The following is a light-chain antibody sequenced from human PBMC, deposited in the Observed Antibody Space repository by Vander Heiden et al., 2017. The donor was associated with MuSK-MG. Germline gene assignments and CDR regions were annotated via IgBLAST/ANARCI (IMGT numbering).Light chain of an antibody. CDR3: AAWDDSLDGLI. CDR1: SSNIGSNF. Sequence: QSVLTQPPSASGTPGQRITISCSGGSSNIGSNFVFWYQQLPGTAPKLLIHSTTQRPSGVPDRFFGSRSGTSASLTISGLQSEDEGDYYCAAWDDSLDGLIFGGGTKLTVL. CDR2: STT. J-gene: IGLJ2*01. V-gene: IGLV1-47*02.